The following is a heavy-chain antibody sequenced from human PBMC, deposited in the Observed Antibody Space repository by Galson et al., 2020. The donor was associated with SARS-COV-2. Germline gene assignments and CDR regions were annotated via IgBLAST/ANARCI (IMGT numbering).Heavy chain of an antibody. V-gene: IGHV4-34*01. D-gene: IGHD5-12*01. CDR2: INHSGST. CDR3: ARTTYRRDGYNSHY. CDR1: GGSFSGYY. J-gene: IGHJ4*02. Sequence: SETLSLTCAVYGGSFSGYYWSWIRQPPGKGLEWIGEINHSGSTNYNPSLKSRVTISVDTSKNQFSLKLSSVTAADTAVYYCARTTYRRDGYNSHYWGQGTLVTVSS.